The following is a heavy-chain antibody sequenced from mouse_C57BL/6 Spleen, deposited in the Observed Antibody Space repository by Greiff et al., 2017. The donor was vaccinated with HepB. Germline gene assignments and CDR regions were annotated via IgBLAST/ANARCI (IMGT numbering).Heavy chain of an antibody. CDR2: IYPGSGNT. D-gene: IGHD1-1*01. Sequence: QVQLQQSGAELVRPGASVKLSCKASGYTFTDYYINWVKQRPGQGLEWIARIYPGSGNTYYNEKFKGKATLTAEKSSSTAYMQLSSLTSEDSAVYFCARWDYGRHYWGQGTTLTVSS. J-gene: IGHJ2*01. CDR3: ARWDYGRHY. V-gene: IGHV1-76*01. CDR1: GYTFTDYY.